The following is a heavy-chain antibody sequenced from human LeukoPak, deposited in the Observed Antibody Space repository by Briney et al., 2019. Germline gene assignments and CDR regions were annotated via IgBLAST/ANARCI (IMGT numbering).Heavy chain of an antibody. CDR1: GGSISSSNW. Sequence: SGALSLTCAVSGGSISSSNWWSWVRQPPGKGLEWIGEIYHSGSTNYNPSLKSRVTISVDKSKNQFSLKLSSVTAADTAVYYCASGFSSSWYPPMVDYWGQGTLVTVSS. J-gene: IGHJ4*02. CDR3: ASGFSSSWYPPMVDY. D-gene: IGHD6-13*01. CDR2: IYHSGST. V-gene: IGHV4-4*02.